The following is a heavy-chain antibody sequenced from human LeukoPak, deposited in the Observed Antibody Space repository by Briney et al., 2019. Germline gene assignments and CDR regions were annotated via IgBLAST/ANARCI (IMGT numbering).Heavy chain of an antibody. CDR1: GFTFRSYS. CDR2: ISSSSSTI. V-gene: IGHV3-48*01. Sequence: GGSLRLSCAASGFTFRSYSMNWVRQAPGKGLEWVSYISSSSSTIYYADSVKGRFTISRDNAKNSLYLQMNSLRAEDTAVYYCARFIYGDYPDYFDYWGQGTLVTLSS. D-gene: IGHD4-17*01. CDR3: ARFIYGDYPDYFDY. J-gene: IGHJ4*02.